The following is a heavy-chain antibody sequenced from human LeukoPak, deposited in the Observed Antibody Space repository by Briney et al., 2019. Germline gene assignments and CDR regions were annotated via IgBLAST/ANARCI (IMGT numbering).Heavy chain of an antibody. J-gene: IGHJ3*02. D-gene: IGHD3-9*01. CDR3: ARDRYDLLTGYNDAFDI. CDR2: IKQDGSEK. V-gene: IGHV3-7*01. CDR1: GFTFTTYW. Sequence: GGSLRLSCAASGFTFTTYWMSWVRQAPGKGLEWMANIKQDGSEKYYVDSVKGRFTISRDNAKNSLYLQMNSLRAEDTAVYYCARDRYDLLTGYNDAFDIWGQGTMVTVSS.